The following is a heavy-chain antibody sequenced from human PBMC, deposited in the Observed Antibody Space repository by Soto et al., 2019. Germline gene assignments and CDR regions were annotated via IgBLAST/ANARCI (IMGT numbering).Heavy chain of an antibody. Sequence: LRLSCAASGFTFSNYDMSWVRQAPGKGLEWVSTIDGIGDSAYYADSVRGRFTISRDNSRNTLYLQMNNVRVEDTAIYYCANRNYYHPSGQTHPYIDPWGQGTLVTVSS. J-gene: IGHJ5*02. CDR2: IDGIGDSA. D-gene: IGHD3-22*01. CDR1: GFTFSNYD. V-gene: IGHV3-23*01. CDR3: ANRNYYHPSGQTHPYIDP.